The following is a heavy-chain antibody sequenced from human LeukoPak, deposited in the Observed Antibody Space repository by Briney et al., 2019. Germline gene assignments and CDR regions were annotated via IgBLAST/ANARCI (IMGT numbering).Heavy chain of an antibody. CDR2: INPNSGGT. Sequence: ASVKVSCKASGYSFLSIPMSWVRQAPGQGLEWMGWINPNSGGTNYAQKFQGRVTMTRDTSISTAYMELSRLRSDDTAVYYCARVRTSITMIVVVIGAFDIWGQGTMVTVSS. J-gene: IGHJ3*02. CDR3: ARVRTSITMIVVVIGAFDI. D-gene: IGHD3-22*01. CDR1: GYSFLSIP. V-gene: IGHV1-2*02.